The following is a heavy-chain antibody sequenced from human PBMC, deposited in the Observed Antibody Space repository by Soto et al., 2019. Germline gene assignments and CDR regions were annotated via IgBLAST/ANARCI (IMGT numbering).Heavy chain of an antibody. CDR3: ARAPRVTPYYYYGMDV. Sequence: ASVKVSCKASGYTFTIYYMHWVRQAPGQGLEWMGIINPSGGSTSYAQKFQGRVTMTRDTSTSTVYMELSSLRSEDTAVYYCARAPRVTPYYYYGMDVWGQGTTVTVSS. J-gene: IGHJ6*02. V-gene: IGHV1-46*01. CDR2: INPSGGST. D-gene: IGHD2-21*02. CDR1: GYTFTIYY.